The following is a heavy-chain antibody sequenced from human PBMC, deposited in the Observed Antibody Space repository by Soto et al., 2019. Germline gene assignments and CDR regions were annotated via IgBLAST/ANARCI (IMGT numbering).Heavy chain of an antibody. CDR1: GGSISSYY. CDR2: IYNSGRI. CDR3: ARQYGYSFDY. Sequence: QVQLQESGPGLVKPSEILSLTCTVSGGSISSYYWSWIRQPQGKGLEWIGYIYNSGRINYNPSLKRRVTMSVLTSKIQLSLELRSVTAADAAVYYWARQYGYSFDYWGQGTLVTFSS. D-gene: IGHD1-1*01. V-gene: IGHV4-59*08. J-gene: IGHJ4*02.